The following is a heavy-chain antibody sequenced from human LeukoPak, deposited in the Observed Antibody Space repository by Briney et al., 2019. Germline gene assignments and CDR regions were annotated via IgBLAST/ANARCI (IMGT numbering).Heavy chain of an antibody. CDR2: IYYSGST. Sequence: PSDTLSLTCAVSGYSISSSNWWGWIRQPPGKGLEWIGYIYYSGSTYYNPSLKSRVTMSVDTSKNQFSLKLSSVTAVDTAVYYCARVVPAAEITNWFDPWAREPWSPSPQ. D-gene: IGHD2-2*01. CDR3: ARVVPAAEITNWFDP. J-gene: IGHJ5*02. CDR1: GYSISSSNW. V-gene: IGHV4-28*03.